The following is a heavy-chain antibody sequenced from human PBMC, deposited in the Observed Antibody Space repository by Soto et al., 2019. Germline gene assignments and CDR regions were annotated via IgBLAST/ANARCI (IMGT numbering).Heavy chain of an antibody. CDR3: ARGSAIPYDFWSGYLPFDY. D-gene: IGHD3-3*01. CDR1: GYTFTSYA. CDR2: INAGNGNT. V-gene: IGHV1-3*01. Sequence: ASVKVSCKASGYTFTSYAMHWVRQAPGQRLEWMGWINAGNGNTKYSQKFQGRVTITRDTSASTAYMELSSLRSEDTAVYYCARGSAIPYDFWSGYLPFDYWGQGTRVTFSS. J-gene: IGHJ4*02.